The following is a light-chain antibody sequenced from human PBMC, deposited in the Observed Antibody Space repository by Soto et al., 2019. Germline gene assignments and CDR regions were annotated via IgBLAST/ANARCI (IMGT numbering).Light chain of an antibody. Sequence: QAVVTQPPSASLTPGQSVTIPCSGSSSDIGSNSVNWYQQLPGAAPRLLIYANDHRPSGVPDRFSASKPGTSDSLAISGVRSEDEAFYYCATWSDSLKGWVFGGGTQLTVL. V-gene: IGLV1-44*01. CDR2: AND. J-gene: IGLJ3*02. CDR1: SSDIGSNS. CDR3: ATWSDSLKGWV.